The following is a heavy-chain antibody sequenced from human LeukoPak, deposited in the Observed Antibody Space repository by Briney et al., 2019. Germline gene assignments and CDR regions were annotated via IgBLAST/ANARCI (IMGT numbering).Heavy chain of an antibody. Sequence: PGGSLRLSCAASGFTFSSYSMNWVRQAPGKGLEWVSSISSSSSYIYYADSVKGRFTISRDNAKNSLYLQMNSLRAEDTAVYYCARALGYCSSTSCTPINFDYWGHGTLVTVSS. J-gene: IGHJ4*01. V-gene: IGHV3-21*01. CDR3: ARALGYCSSTSCTPINFDY. D-gene: IGHD2-2*01. CDR1: GFTFSSYS. CDR2: ISSSSSYI.